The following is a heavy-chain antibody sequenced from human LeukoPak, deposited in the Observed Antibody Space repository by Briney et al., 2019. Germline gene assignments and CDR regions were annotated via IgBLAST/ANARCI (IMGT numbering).Heavy chain of an antibody. CDR1: GFTFSSYG. CDR2: ISYDGSNK. J-gene: IGHJ4*02. V-gene: IGHV3-30*18. Sequence: PRGSLRLSCAASGFTFSSYGMHWVRQAPGKGLEWVAVISYDGSNKYYADSVKGRFTISRDNSKNTLYLQMNSLRAEDTAVYYCAKDPTYCSSTSCYAGNYFDYWGQGTLVTVSS. CDR3: AKDPTYCSSTSCYAGNYFDY. D-gene: IGHD2-2*01.